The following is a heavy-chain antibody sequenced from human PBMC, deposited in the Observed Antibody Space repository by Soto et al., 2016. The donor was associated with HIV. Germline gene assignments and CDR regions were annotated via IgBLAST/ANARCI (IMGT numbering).Heavy chain of an antibody. CDR2: INPNSGGT. J-gene: IGHJ4*02. D-gene: IGHD6-19*01. Sequence: QVQLVQSGAEVKEPGASVKVSCKASGYTFTAYYIHWVRQAPGEGLEWMGWINPNSGGTNYAQKFQGRVTMTRDTSISTAYMELSRLRSDDTAVYYCARGGNSRIAVAPYWGQGTLVTVSS. CDR1: GYTFTAYY. CDR3: ARGGNSRIAVAPY. V-gene: IGHV1-2*02.